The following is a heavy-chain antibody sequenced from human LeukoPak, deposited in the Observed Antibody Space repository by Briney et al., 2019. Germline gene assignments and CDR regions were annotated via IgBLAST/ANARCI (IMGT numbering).Heavy chain of an antibody. CDR1: GYTFTVYY. CDR3: AKGDSVNYYGSGSYRNHDAFDI. Sequence: ASVTVSCTASGYTFTVYYMHWVRQAPGQGLEWMGWINPNSGGTNYAQKFQGRVTMTRDTSISTAYMELSRLRSDDTAVYYCAKGDSVNYYGSGSYRNHDAFDIWGQGTMVTVSS. CDR2: INPNSGGT. J-gene: IGHJ3*02. V-gene: IGHV1-2*02. D-gene: IGHD3-10*01.